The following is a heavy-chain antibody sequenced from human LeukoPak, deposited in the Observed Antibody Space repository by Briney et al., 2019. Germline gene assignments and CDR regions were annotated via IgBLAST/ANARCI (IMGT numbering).Heavy chain of an antibody. J-gene: IGHJ4*02. D-gene: IGHD3-16*01. CDR3: ATGFMTAPYYFDY. CDR1: GFTFSSYG. Sequence: GGSLRLSCAASGFTFSSYGMHWVHQAPGKGLEWVAFIRYDGSNKYYADSVKGRFTISRDSAKSSLYLQMNSLRAEDTAVYYCATGFMTAPYYFDYWGQGTLVTVSS. CDR2: IRYDGSNK. V-gene: IGHV3-30*02.